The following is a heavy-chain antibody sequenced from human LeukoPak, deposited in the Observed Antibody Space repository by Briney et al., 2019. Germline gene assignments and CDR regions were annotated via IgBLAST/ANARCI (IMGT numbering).Heavy chain of an antibody. Sequence: GGPLRLSCAASGFTFSSYEMNWVRQAPGKGLEWVSYISSSGSTIYYADSVKGRFTISRDNAKNSLYLQMNSLRAEDTAVYYCARDPGGKYYDILTGFDYWGQGTLVTVSS. CDR2: ISSSGSTI. CDR1: GFTFSSYE. J-gene: IGHJ4*02. V-gene: IGHV3-48*03. CDR3: ARDPGGKYYDILTGFDY. D-gene: IGHD3-9*01.